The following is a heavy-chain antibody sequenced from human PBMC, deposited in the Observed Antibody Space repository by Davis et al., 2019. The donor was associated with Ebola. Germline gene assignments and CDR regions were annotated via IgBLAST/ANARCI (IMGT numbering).Heavy chain of an antibody. D-gene: IGHD3-22*01. J-gene: IGHJ6*04. CDR2: IYYTGST. CDR3: ARVGYYYDSSGYHAGGMDV. Sequence: GSLRLFCTVSGGSISSYYWSWIRQPPGKGLEWIGYIYYTGSTNYNPSLKSRVTISVDTSKNQFSLKLSSVAAADTAVYYCARVGYYYDSSGYHAGGMDVWGKGTTVTVSS. CDR1: GGSISSYY. V-gene: IGHV4-59*01.